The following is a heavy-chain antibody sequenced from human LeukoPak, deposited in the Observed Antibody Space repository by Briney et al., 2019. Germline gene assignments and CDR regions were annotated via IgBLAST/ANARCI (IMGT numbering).Heavy chain of an antibody. J-gene: IGHJ4*02. Sequence: GGSLRLSCAASGFTFSTYAITWVRQGPGKGLEWVSAISGSGGSTYYADSVKGRFTISRDNSKNTLYLQMNSLRAEDTAVYYCAIDIAVAGTVMGYWGQGTLVTVSS. D-gene: IGHD6-19*01. CDR2: ISGSGGST. V-gene: IGHV3-23*01. CDR1: GFTFSTYA. CDR3: AIDIAVAGTVMGY.